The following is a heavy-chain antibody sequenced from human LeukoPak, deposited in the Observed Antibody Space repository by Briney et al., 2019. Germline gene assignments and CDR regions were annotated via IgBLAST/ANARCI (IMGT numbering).Heavy chain of an antibody. Sequence: GASLRLSCVASGFTFSNYAMSWVRQAPGKRLEWVSAVTGRGGSTYYADSVKGRFTISRDNSRNTLFLQMNSLRAEDTAVYYCAKEEQWLPGDYWGQGTLVTVSS. D-gene: IGHD6-19*01. CDR2: VTGRGGST. J-gene: IGHJ4*02. CDR3: AKEEQWLPGDY. CDR1: GFTFSNYA. V-gene: IGHV3-23*01.